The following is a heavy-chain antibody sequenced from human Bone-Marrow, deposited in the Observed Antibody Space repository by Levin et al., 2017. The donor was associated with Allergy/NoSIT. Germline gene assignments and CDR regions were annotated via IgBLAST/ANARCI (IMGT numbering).Heavy chain of an antibody. CDR3: ARGIGSSWYFQFDY. D-gene: IGHD6-13*01. Sequence: PGGSLLLSCAVYGGSFSGYYWSWIRQPPGPFLSFIWEIPPSGSTNYNPSLKSRVTISVDTSKNQFSLKLSSVTAADTAVYYCARGIGSSWYFQFDYWGQGTLVTVSS. V-gene: IGHV4-34*01. J-gene: IGHJ4*02. CDR1: GGSFSGYY. CDR2: IPPSGST.